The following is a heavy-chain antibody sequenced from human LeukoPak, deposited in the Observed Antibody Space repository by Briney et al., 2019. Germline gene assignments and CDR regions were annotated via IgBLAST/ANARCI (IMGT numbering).Heavy chain of an antibody. CDR1: GFTFSSSW. D-gene: IGHD4-17*01. J-gene: IGHJ4*02. Sequence: GGSLRLSCAASGFTFSSSWMIWARQAPGKGLEWVANINQDGGQKYYLDSVKGRFTISRDNADNSLYLQMDGLRAEDTAVYYCATNTRAYAVLLAYWGQGTPVTVSS. CDR3: ATNTRAYAVLLAY. CDR2: INQDGGQK. V-gene: IGHV3-7*01.